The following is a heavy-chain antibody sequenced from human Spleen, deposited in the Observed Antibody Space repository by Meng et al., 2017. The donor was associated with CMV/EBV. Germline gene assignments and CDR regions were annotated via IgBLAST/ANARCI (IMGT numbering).Heavy chain of an antibody. V-gene: IGHV4-30-4*01. D-gene: IGHD6-6*01. CDR2: IHSYGST. Sequence: SETLSLTCNVSGGSVSSSDYYWSWVRQPPGKGLEWIGYIHSYGSTYYNPSLKSRLSLSLDTSKNQFSLKMTSVTAADTALYYCARVSVTSSSEFDYWGQGTLVTVSS. CDR1: GGSVSSSDYY. CDR3: ARVSVTSSSEFDY. J-gene: IGHJ4*02.